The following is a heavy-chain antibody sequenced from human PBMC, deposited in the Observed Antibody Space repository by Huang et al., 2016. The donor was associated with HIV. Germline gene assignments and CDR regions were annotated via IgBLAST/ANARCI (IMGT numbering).Heavy chain of an antibody. D-gene: IGHD6-19*01. Sequence: QVRLVESGGGLVKPGGSLRLSCAASGFTFSTYYASWIRQDPGKGLDWISFLGGTGTVMYYADSVRGRFVITRDNSKNSLYLQMNNLRAEDTAVYFCATGITVAGGEFYFDYWGQGDLVTVSS. CDR3: ATGITVAGGEFYFDY. CDR1: GFTFSTYY. J-gene: IGHJ4*02. CDR2: LGGTGTVM. V-gene: IGHV3-11*01.